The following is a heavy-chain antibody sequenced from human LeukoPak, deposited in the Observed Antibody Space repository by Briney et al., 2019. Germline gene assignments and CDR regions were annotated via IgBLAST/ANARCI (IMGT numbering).Heavy chain of an antibody. D-gene: IGHD1-1*01. CDR2: ISSSGTTI. J-gene: IGHJ4*02. V-gene: IGHV3-48*03. CDR1: GFTFSSYE. Sequence: GGSLRLSCAASGFTFSSYEMNWVRQAPGKGLEWVSYISSSGTTIYHADSVKGRFTISRDNAKNSLYLQMNSLRAEDAGLYYCAGGLTTGNLDYWGQGSLVTVSS. CDR3: AGGLTTGNLDY.